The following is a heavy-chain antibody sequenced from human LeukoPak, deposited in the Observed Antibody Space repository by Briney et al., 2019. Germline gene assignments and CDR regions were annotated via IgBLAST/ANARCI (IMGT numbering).Heavy chain of an antibody. Sequence: GGSLRLSCAASGFTFSSYGMHWVRQAPGKGLEWVAFIRYDGSNKYYADSVKGRFTISRDNSKNTLYLQMNSLRAEDTAVYYCARPGASYDILTGYFGYWGQGTLVTVSS. CDR2: IRYDGSNK. J-gene: IGHJ4*02. V-gene: IGHV3-30*02. CDR1: GFTFSSYG. CDR3: ARPGASYDILTGYFGY. D-gene: IGHD3-9*01.